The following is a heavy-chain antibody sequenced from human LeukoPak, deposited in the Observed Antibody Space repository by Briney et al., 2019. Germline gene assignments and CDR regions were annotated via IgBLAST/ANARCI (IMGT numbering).Heavy chain of an antibody. D-gene: IGHD6-19*01. CDR1: GYTFTSYG. Sequence: ASVKVSCKASGYTFTSYGITWVRQAPGQGLEWMGWISPYNGNTKYAQKVRGRVTMTTDTSTSTVYMELRSLSSDDMAVYYCAREDGSGCYELDYWGQGTLVTVSS. J-gene: IGHJ4*02. CDR2: ISPYNGNT. V-gene: IGHV1-18*03. CDR3: AREDGSGCYELDY.